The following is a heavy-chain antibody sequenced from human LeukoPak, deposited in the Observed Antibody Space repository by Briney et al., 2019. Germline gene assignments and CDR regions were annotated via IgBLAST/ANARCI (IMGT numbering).Heavy chain of an antibody. CDR1: GGSISSYY. V-gene: IGHV4-59*01. J-gene: IGHJ4*02. CDR3: ARTGITGTTPDY. D-gene: IGHD1-7*01. CDR2: IYSSGST. Sequence: SETLSLTCTVSGGSISSYYRSWIRQPPGKGLEWIGYIYSSGSTNYNPSLKSRVTISVDTSKNQFSLKLSSVTAADTAVYYCARTGITGTTPDYWGQGTLVTVSS.